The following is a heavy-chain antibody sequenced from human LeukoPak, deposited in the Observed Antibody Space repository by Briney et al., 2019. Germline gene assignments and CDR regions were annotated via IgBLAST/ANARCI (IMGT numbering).Heavy chain of an antibody. Sequence: RGSLRLSCEASGSTVSNNYMTWVRRAPGKGLEWVSTIYGGGDTYYEDSVEGRFTISRDNSRNTLHLQLNSLRVEDTAQYYCAREGPYYGMDVWGQGTTVTVS. CDR2: IYGGGDT. CDR1: GSTVSNNY. V-gene: IGHV3-53*01. D-gene: IGHD2-21*01. J-gene: IGHJ6*02. CDR3: AREGPYYGMDV.